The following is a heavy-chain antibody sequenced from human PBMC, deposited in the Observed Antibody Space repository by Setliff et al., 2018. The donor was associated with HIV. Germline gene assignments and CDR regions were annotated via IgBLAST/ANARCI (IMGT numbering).Heavy chain of an antibody. D-gene: IGHD6-19*01. CDR3: VRGYRSAWNSWFDA. V-gene: IGHV1-18*01. CDR2: ISAYNGNT. Sequence: ASVKVSCKASGYTFTSYGISWVRQAPGQGLAWMGWISAYNGNTNYAQKLQGRVTMTTDTSTSTVYMDLSSLRADDTAVYYCVRGYRSAWNSWFDAWGQGTRVTVSS. CDR1: GYTFTSYG. J-gene: IGHJ5*02.